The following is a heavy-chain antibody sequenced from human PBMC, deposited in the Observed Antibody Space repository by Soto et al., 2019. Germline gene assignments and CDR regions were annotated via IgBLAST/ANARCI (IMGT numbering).Heavy chain of an antibody. CDR3: ARGGPGDYAHLVLQNDAFDI. V-gene: IGHV3-53*02. CDR1: GFTVSSNY. J-gene: IGHJ3*02. CDR2: IYSGGST. D-gene: IGHD4-17*01. Sequence: EVQLVETGGGLIQPGGSLRLSCAASGFTVSSNYMSWVRQAPGKGLEWVSVIYSGGSTYYADSVKGRFTISRDNSKNTLYLQMNSLRAEDTAVYYCARGGPGDYAHLVLQNDAFDIWGQGTMVTVSS.